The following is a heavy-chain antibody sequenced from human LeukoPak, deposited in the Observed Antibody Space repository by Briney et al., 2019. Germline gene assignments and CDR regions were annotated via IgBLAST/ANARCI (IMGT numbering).Heavy chain of an antibody. D-gene: IGHD6-19*01. CDR1: GGSISSYY. J-gene: IGHJ4*02. Sequence: SETLSLTCNVSGGSISSYYWSWIRQPPGQGLEWIGYIYYSGSTNYNPSLKSRVTISVDTSKNQCSLKLSSVTAADTAVYYCARNGGWSLVDYWGQGTLVTVSS. CDR3: ARNGGWSLVDY. V-gene: IGHV4-59*01. CDR2: IYYSGST.